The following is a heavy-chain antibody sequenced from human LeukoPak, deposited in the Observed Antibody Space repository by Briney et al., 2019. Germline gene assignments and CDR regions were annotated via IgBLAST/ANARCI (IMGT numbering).Heavy chain of an antibody. J-gene: IGHJ6*02. D-gene: IGHD6-19*01. Sequence: ASVKVSCKASGYTFTSYDINWVRQATGQGLEWMGWMNANSGNTGYAQKFQGGVTMTRNTSISTAYMELSSLRSEDTAVYYCATESGNGWSLYYYYGMDVWGQGTTVTVSS. CDR3: ATESGNGWSLYYYYGMDV. CDR2: MNANSGNT. CDR1: GYTFTSYD. V-gene: IGHV1-8*01.